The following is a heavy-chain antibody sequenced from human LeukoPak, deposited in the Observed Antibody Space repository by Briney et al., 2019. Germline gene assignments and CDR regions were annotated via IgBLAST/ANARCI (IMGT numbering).Heavy chain of an antibody. J-gene: IGHJ4*02. CDR1: GFTFNNYA. CDR3: ARDYADYVGYFFFDY. D-gene: IGHD4-17*01. V-gene: IGHV3-23*01. Sequence: GGSLRLSCAASGFTFNNYAMNWVRQAAGKGLEWVSSISGGGETTYYADSAKGRFTISRDNSQNTLYLQMNSLRAEDTAVYYCARDYADYVGYFFFDYWGQGTLVTVSS. CDR2: ISGGGETT.